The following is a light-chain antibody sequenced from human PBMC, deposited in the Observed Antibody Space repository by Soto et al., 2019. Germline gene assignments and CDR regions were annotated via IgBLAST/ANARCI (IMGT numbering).Light chain of an antibody. V-gene: IGLV2-14*03. J-gene: IGLJ1*01. Sequence: QSALTQPASVSRSPGQSITISCTGTSSDVGGYNFVSWYQQHPGKAPKLMIYAVSNRPSGVSNRFSGSKSGNTASLTISGLQPEDEADYYCSSYRSTTPYVFGTGTKLTVL. CDR3: SSYRSTTPYV. CDR2: AVS. CDR1: SSDVGGYNF.